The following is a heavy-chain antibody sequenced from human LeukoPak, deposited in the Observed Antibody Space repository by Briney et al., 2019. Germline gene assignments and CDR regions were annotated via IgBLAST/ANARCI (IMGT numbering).Heavy chain of an antibody. CDR2: IYYSGTT. V-gene: IGHV4-34*01. Sequence: SETLSLTCAVYGGSFSGYYWSWIRQPPGKRLEWIGSIYYSGTTYYNPSLKSRVAISVDTPKNQFSLRLSSVTTTDTAVYYCARRASGSYSYWGQGTLVIVSS. J-gene: IGHJ4*02. CDR3: ARRASGSYSY. D-gene: IGHD1-26*01. CDR1: GGSFSGYY.